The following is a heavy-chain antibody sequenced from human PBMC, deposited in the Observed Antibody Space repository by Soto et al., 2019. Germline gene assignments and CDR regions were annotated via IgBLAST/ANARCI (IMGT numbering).Heavy chain of an antibody. V-gene: IGHV4-31*03. Sequence: QVQLQESGPGLVKPSQTLSLTCTVSGDSISSGGYYWSWIRQYSGKGLEWIGYIYYSGSAYYNPSPKSRLTLSLDTSKNQFSLKLNSVTAADTAVYYCARLQTSGAHYYYGMDVWGQGTTVTVSS. J-gene: IGHJ6*02. CDR2: IYYSGSA. CDR1: GDSISSGGYY. D-gene: IGHD3-10*01. CDR3: ARLQTSGAHYYYGMDV.